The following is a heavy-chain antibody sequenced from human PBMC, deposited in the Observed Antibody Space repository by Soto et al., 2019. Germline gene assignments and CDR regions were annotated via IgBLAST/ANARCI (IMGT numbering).Heavy chain of an antibody. V-gene: IGHV3-23*01. D-gene: IGHD3-22*01. CDR1: GFTFSSYA. Sequence: GGSLRLSCAASGFTFSSYAMSWVRQAPGKGLEWVSAISGSGGSTYYADSVKGRFTISRDNSKNTLYLQMNRLRAEDTDVYYWANPYDSSGYLVSYFDYWGQGTLVTVSS. J-gene: IGHJ4*02. CDR2: ISGSGGST. CDR3: ANPYDSSGYLVSYFDY.